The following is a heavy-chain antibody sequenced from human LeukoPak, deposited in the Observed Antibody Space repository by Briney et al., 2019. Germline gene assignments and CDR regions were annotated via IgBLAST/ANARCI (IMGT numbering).Heavy chain of an antibody. CDR2: INPNSGGT. J-gene: IGHJ5*02. V-gene: IGHV1-2*02. CDR1: GYTFTRYY. Sequence: GASVKVSCKASGYTFTRYYIHWVRQAPGQVLEWMGWINPNSGGTNYAQKFQGRVTMTTDTSISTAYMELNSLISDDTAVYYCGRGDKTFDPWGQGTLVTVSS. CDR3: GRGDKTFDP.